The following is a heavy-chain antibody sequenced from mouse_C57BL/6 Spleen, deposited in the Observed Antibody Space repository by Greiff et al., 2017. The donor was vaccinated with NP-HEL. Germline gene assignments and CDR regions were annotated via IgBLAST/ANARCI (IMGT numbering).Heavy chain of an antibody. V-gene: IGHV1-50*01. J-gene: IGHJ2*01. CDR1: GYTFTSYW. Sequence: QVQLQQPGAELVKPGASVKLSCKASGYTFTSYWMQWVKQRPGQGLEWIGEIDPSDSYTNYNQKFKGKATLTVDTSSSTAYMQLSSLTSEDSAVYYCARGRLRAWGQGTTLTVSS. CDR3: ARGRLRA. CDR2: IDPSDSYT. D-gene: IGHD2-4*01.